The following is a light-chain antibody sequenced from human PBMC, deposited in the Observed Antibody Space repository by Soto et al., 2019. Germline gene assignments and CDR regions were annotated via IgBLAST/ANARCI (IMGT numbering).Light chain of an antibody. Sequence: AVQMTQSPSSLSASVGDRVTITCRASRYIRNDLSWYQQKPGKPPKVLIYVASRLHDAVSSRFSGSGSGRGFTLTISSLQPEDSATYYFLQDYNYPWTFVLGTKVEIK. V-gene: IGKV1-6*02. CDR3: LQDYNYPWT. CDR1: RYIRND. J-gene: IGKJ1*01. CDR2: VAS.